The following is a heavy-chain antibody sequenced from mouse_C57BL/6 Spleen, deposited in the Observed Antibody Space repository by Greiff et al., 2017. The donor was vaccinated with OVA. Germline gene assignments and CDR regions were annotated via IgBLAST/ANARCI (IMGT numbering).Heavy chain of an antibody. CDR3: ARSLVEGYAMDY. CDR2: IFPGSGST. J-gene: IGHJ4*01. V-gene: IGHV1-75*01. CDR1: GYTFTDYY. Sequence: QVQLKESGPELVKPGASVKISCKASGYTFTDYYINWVKQRPGQGLEWIGWIFPGSGSTYYNEKFKGKATLTVDKSSSTAYMLLSSLTSEDSAVYFCARSLVEGYAMDYWGQGTSVTVSS. D-gene: IGHD2-10*02.